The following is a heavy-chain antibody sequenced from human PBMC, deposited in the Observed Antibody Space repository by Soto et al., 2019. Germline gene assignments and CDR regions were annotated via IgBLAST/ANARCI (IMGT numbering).Heavy chain of an antibody. J-gene: IGHJ4*02. CDR3: AKDRRAGGNYGLDSDF. CDR1: GFTFSSYG. D-gene: IGHD1-7*01. CDR2: SSATGAGT. V-gene: IGHV3-23*01. Sequence: EVQLLESGGGLDQPGGSLRLSCAASGFTFSSYGMTWVRQAPGKGLEWVSFSSATGAGTYYADSVKGRFTISRDNSKNTLYLQMTSLRADDTAVYYCAKDRRAGGNYGLDSDFWGQGALVIVSS.